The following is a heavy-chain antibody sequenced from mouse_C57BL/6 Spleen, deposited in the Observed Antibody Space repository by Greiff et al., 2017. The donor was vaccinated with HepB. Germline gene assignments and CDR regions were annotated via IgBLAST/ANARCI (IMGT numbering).Heavy chain of an antibody. J-gene: IGHJ2*01. Sequence: DVQLQQSGAELVRPGASVKLSCTASGFNIKDYYMHWVKQRPEQGLEWIGRIDPEDGDTEYAPKFQGKATMTADTSSNTAYLQLSSLTSEDTAVYYCTPSYYYGSSYYFDYWGQGTTLTVSS. CDR3: TPSYYYGSSYYFDY. V-gene: IGHV14-1*01. CDR1: GFNIKDYY. CDR2: IDPEDGDT. D-gene: IGHD1-1*01.